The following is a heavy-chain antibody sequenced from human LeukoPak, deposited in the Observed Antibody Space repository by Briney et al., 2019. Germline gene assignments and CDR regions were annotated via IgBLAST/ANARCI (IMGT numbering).Heavy chain of an antibody. CDR3: ARGLGRGTADY. D-gene: IGHD3-10*01. Sequence: GGSLRLACAASGFIFSSSWMIWVRQAPGKGLEWVANIDQPGSQHYSVESVRGRFTISRDNAKNSLFLQLNSLRVEDTAVYYCARGLGRGTADYWGQGTLVTVSS. CDR2: IDQPGSQH. CDR1: GFIFSSSW. J-gene: IGHJ4*02. V-gene: IGHV3-7*01.